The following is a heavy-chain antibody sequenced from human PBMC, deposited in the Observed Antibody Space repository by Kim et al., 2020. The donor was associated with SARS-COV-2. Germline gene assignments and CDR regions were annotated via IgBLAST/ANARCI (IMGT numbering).Heavy chain of an antibody. J-gene: IGHJ6*02. V-gene: IGHV1-46*01. CDR3: ARAPSENYGMDV. CDR1: GYTFTTYF. CDR2: INPSGGST. Sequence: ASVKVSCKSSGYTFTTYFIHWVRQAPGQGLEWMGIINPSGGSTTYAQKFQGRVTMTRDTSTSTVYMELSSLTSEDTALYYCARAPSENYGMDVWGQGTTV.